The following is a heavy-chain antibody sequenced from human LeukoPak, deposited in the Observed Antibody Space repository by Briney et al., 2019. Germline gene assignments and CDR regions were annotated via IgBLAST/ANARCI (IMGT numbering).Heavy chain of an antibody. CDR2: ISSSGSTI. CDR1: RFTFSSYE. D-gene: IGHD2-2*01. V-gene: IGHV3-48*03. Sequence: GGSLRLSCAASRFTFSSYEMNWVRQAPGKGLEWVSYISSSGSTIYYADSVKGRFTISRDNAKNSLYLQMNSLRAEDTAVYYCARESVYCSSTSCPDAFDIWGQGTMVTVSS. J-gene: IGHJ3*02. CDR3: ARESVYCSSTSCPDAFDI.